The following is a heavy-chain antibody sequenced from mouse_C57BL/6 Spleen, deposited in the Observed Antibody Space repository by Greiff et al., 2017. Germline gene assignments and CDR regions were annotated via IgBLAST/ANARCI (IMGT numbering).Heavy chain of an antibody. CDR1: GYTFTSYT. V-gene: IGHV1-4*01. CDR2: INPSSGYT. D-gene: IGHD2-4*01. J-gene: IGHJ2*01. Sequence: VMLVESGAELARPGASVKMSCKASGYTFTSYTMHWVKQRPGQGLEWIGYINPSSGYTKYNQKFKDKATLTADKSSSTAYMQLSSLTSEDSAVYYCARWEDDYREDYFDYWGQGTTLTVSS. CDR3: ARWEDDYREDYFDY.